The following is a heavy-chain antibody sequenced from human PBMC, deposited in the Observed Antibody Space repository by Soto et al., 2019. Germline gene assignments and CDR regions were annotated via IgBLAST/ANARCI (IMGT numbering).Heavy chain of an antibody. J-gene: IGHJ4*02. Sequence: PSETLSLTCTVSGGSISSYYWTWIRQPPGTGLEWIGEINHSGSTNYNPSLKSRATISVDTSKNQFSLKLTSVTAADTAVYYCARDKITGLFDYWGQGTLVTVSS. CDR3: ARDKITGLFDY. CDR2: INHSGST. D-gene: IGHD2-8*02. CDR1: GGSISSYY. V-gene: IGHV4-34*01.